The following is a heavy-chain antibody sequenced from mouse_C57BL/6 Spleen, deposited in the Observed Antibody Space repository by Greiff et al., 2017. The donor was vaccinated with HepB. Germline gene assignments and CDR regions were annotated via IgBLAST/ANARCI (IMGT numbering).Heavy chain of an antibody. D-gene: IGHD2-3*01. J-gene: IGHJ2*01. CDR3: ARQGGYDGYYFDY. Sequence: VQLQQSGGDLVKPGGSLKLSCAASGFTFSSYGMSWVRQTPDKRLEWVATISSGGSYTYYPDSVKGRLTISRDNAKNTLYLQMSSLKSEDTAMYYCARQGGYDGYYFDYWGQGTTLTVSS. CDR2: ISSGGSYT. CDR1: GFTFSSYG. V-gene: IGHV5-6*01.